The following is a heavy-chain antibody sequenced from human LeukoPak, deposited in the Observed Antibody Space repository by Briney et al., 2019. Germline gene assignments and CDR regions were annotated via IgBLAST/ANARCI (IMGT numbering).Heavy chain of an antibody. CDR3: YAFCGGDCYPNPFAY. Sequence: ASVKVSCKASGGTLSSYGISWVRQAPGQGLEWMGGIIPIFGTANSAQKFQGRVTITADESTSTAYMELSSLRSEDTAVYYCYAFCGGDCYPNPFAYWGQGTLVTVSS. D-gene: IGHD2-21*02. J-gene: IGHJ4*02. CDR2: IIPIFGTA. V-gene: IGHV1-69*13. CDR1: GGTLSSYG.